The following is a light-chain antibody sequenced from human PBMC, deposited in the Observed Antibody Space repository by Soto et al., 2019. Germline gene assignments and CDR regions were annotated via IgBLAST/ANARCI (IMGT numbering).Light chain of an antibody. CDR3: QQSYNTPIT. V-gene: IGKV1-39*01. Sequence: DIQMTQSPSSLSASVGDRVTITCRASQSIRSYLNWYQQKPGKAPKLLIYAASSLQSGVPSRFTGSGSGTDFTLTISSLQPEDFATYYCQQSYNTPITLGQGTRLEIK. CDR1: QSIRSY. J-gene: IGKJ5*01. CDR2: AAS.